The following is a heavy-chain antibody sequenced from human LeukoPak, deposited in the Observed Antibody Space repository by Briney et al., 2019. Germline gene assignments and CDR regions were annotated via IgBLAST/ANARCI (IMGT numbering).Heavy chain of an antibody. Sequence: GAALQISCKGAGSFFKSYWIRWGRQLPGKGLEWMGRIDPSDSYSNYSSSFQGHVTISADRSISTAYLQWSSLKASDTAMYYCGRHFTSTTPFDIWGQGTMVTVSS. CDR1: GSFFKSYW. J-gene: IGHJ3*02. CDR3: GRHFTSTTPFDI. CDR2: IDPSDSYS. D-gene: IGHD2-2*01. V-gene: IGHV5-10-1*01.